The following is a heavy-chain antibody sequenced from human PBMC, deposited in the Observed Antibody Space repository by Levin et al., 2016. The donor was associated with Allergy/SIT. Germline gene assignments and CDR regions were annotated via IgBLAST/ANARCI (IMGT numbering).Heavy chain of an antibody. Sequence: SETLSLTCTVSGGSISTAGYYWNWIRQNPGRGLEWIGYVYYSGSAHYNPSLKSRVKISVDRSKNQFSLNLTSVTAADTAVFYRARGGYDMELVWGQGTLVTVSS. D-gene: IGHD3-22*01. V-gene: IGHV4-31*03. CDR2: VYYSGSA. CDR1: GGSISTAGYY. CDR3: ARGGYDMELV. J-gene: IGHJ4*02.